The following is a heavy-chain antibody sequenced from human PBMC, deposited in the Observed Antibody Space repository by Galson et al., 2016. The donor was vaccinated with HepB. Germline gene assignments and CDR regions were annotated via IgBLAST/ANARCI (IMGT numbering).Heavy chain of an antibody. CDR2: IYSGGST. CDR1: GFTVSSNY. Sequence: SLRLSCAASGFTVSSNYMSWVRQAPGKGLEWVSVIYSGGSTYYAGSVKGRFTISRDNSKNTLYLQMNSLRAEDTAVYYCARDSGSRPGSGGFGYWGQGTLVTVSS. V-gene: IGHV3-53*01. D-gene: IGHD2-2*01. J-gene: IGHJ4*02. CDR3: ARDSGSRPGSGGFGY.